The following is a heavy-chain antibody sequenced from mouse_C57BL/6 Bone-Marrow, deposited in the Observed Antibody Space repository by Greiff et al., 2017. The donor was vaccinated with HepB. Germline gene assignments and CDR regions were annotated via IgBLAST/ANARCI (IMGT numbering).Heavy chain of an antibody. CDR3: VLYYYGSSYVAWFAY. V-gene: IGHV1-59*01. J-gene: IGHJ3*01. CDR1: GYTFTSYW. Sequence: QVQLQQPGAELVRPGTSVKLSCKASGYTFTSYWMHWVKQRPGQGLEWIGVIDPSDSYTNYNQKFKGKATLTVDTSSSTAYMQLRSLTSEDSAVYYCVLYYYGSSYVAWFAYWGQGTLVTVSA. D-gene: IGHD1-1*01. CDR2: IDPSDSYT.